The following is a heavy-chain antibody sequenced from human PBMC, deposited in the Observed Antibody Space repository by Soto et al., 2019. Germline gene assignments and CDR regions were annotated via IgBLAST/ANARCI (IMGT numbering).Heavy chain of an antibody. D-gene: IGHD6-19*01. CDR3: ARDLAVAGTVWFDP. CDR1: GGSISSGGYY. V-gene: IGHV4-31*03. Sequence: PSETLSLTCTVSGGSISSGGYYWSWIRQHPGKGLEWIGYIYYSGSTYYNPSLKSRVTISVDTSKNQFSLKLSSVTAADTAVYYCARDLAVAGTVWFDPWGQGTLVTVSS. CDR2: IYYSGST. J-gene: IGHJ5*02.